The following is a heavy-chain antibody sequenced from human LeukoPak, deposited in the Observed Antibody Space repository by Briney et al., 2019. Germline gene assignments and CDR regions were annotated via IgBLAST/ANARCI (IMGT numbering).Heavy chain of an antibody. D-gene: IGHD2-8*01. CDR3: AREETKAGFDP. CDR1: GYTFTGCY. V-gene: IGHV1-46*01. J-gene: IGHJ5*02. Sequence: ASVKVSCKASGYTFTGCYMHWVRQAPGQGLEWMGIINPSGGSTSYAQKFQGRVTMTRDTSTSTVYMELSSLRSEDTAVYYCAREETKAGFDPWGQGTLVTVSS. CDR2: INPSGGST.